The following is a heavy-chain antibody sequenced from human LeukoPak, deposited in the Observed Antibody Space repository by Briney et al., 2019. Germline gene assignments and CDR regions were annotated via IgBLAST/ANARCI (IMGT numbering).Heavy chain of an antibody. Sequence: ASVKVSCKASGYTFTSYDINWVRQATGQGREWMGWMNPNSGNTGYAQKFQGRVTMTSNTSISTAYMELSSLRSEDTAVYYCARGPRWTRQSGGLGYWGQGTLVTVSS. V-gene: IGHV1-8*01. CDR3: ARGPRWTRQSGGLGY. CDR2: MNPNSGNT. J-gene: IGHJ4*02. CDR1: GYTFTSYD. D-gene: IGHD2-15*01.